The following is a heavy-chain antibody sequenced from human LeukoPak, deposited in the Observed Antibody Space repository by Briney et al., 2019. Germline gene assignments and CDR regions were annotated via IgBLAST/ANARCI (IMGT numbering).Heavy chain of an antibody. Sequence: SVKVSCKASGFTFTSSAMQWVRQARGQRLEWIGWIVVGSGNTNYAQKFQERVTITGDMSTSTAYMELSSLRSEDTAVYYCAAVSTYYYDSSGYPPWGQGTLVTVSS. CDR1: GFTFTSSA. D-gene: IGHD3-22*01. V-gene: IGHV1-58*02. CDR3: AAVSTYYYDSSGYPP. CDR2: IVVGSGNT. J-gene: IGHJ5*02.